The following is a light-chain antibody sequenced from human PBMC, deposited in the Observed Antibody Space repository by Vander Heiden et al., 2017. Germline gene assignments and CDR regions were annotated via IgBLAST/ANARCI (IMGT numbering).Light chain of an antibody. CDR1: TSNIGNNY. CDR2: DNN. J-gene: IGLJ2*01. CDR3: GSWDSSLTAVL. V-gene: IGLV1-51*01. Sequence: QSVLTQPPSVSAAPGQKVTISCSGSTSNIGNNYVSWYQQLPGTAPKLLIYDNNKRHSGIPGRFSASKSGTSATLVITGLQTGDAADYYCGSWDSSLTAVLFGEGTKLTVL.